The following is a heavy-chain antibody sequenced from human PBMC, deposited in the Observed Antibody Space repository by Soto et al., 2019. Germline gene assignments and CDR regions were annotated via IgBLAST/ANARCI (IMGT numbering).Heavy chain of an antibody. Sequence: LRLSCAASVFAFSRNDMNWVRQRPGNGLEWVSNINYSGVSTYYSDAVKGRFTISRDNSKNILYLEMNSLKVDDTAVYYCVTDPNWEWGYWGQGSLVTV. J-gene: IGHJ4*02. CDR1: VFAFSRND. CDR2: INYSGVST. V-gene: IGHV3-23*01. D-gene: IGHD1-1*01. CDR3: VTDPNWEWGY.